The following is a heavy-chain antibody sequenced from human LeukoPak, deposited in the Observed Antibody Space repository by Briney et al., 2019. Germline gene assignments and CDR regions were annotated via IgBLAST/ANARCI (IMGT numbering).Heavy chain of an antibody. CDR1: GGSISSGSYY. J-gene: IGHJ6*03. D-gene: IGHD3-10*01. CDR3: ARGPYGSGSFIPLFGSGGYYYYMDV. Sequence: SETLSLTCTVSGGSISSGSYYWSWIRQPAGKGLEWIGRIYTSGSTNYNPSLKSRVTISVDTSKNQFSLKLSSVTAADTAVYYCARGPYGSGSFIPLFGSGGYYYYMDVWGKGTTVTVSS. V-gene: IGHV4-61*02. CDR2: IYTSGST.